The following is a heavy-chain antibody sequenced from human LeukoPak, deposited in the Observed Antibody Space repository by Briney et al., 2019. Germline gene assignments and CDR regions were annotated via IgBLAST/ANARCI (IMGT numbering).Heavy chain of an antibody. D-gene: IGHD4-17*01. CDR2: ISYSGSA. CDR1: GASISSYY. V-gene: IGHV4-59*08. Sequence: SETLSLTCTVSGASISSYYWSWIRQPPGKGLEWIGYISYSGSAKFNPSLKSRVTISVDTSKNQFSLKFSSVTAADTAVYYCARGYGEYRFDYWGQGTLVTVSS. J-gene: IGHJ4*02. CDR3: ARGYGEYRFDY.